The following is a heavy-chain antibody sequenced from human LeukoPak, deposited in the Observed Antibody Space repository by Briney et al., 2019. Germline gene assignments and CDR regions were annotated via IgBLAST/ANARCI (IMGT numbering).Heavy chain of an antibody. J-gene: IGHJ4*02. Sequence: KPSEALSLTCTVSGGSISSYYWNWIRQPPGGGLDWIGYIYYSGSTNYNPSLKSRVTISVDTSKNQFSLKLSSVTAADTAVYYCARVDRSGRDYWGQGTLVTVSS. V-gene: IGHV4-59*08. D-gene: IGHD3-10*01. CDR1: GGSISSYY. CDR2: IYYSGST. CDR3: ARVDRSGRDY.